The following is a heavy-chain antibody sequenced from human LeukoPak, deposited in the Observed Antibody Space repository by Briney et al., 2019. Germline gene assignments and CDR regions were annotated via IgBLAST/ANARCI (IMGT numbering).Heavy chain of an antibody. V-gene: IGHV4-59*01. CDR1: GGTITRYY. J-gene: IGHJ4*02. CDR3: ARGDYDSSGYTPTFDY. Sequence: SETLSLTCSVSGGTITRYYWSWIRQPPGKGLVWIGYIYYSGSTIYNPSLKSRVTISVDTSKNKFSLKLSSVTAADTAVYYCARGDYDSSGYTPTFDYWGQGALATVSS. CDR2: IYYSGST. D-gene: IGHD3-22*01.